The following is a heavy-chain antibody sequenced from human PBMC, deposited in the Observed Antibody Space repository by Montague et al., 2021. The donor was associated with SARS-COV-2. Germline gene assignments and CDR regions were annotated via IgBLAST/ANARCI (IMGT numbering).Heavy chain of an antibody. CDR1: GFTFSSYS. D-gene: IGHD3-9*01. CDR3: ATSLSGGYYDILTGYYSGYYYGMDV. J-gene: IGHJ6*02. CDR2: IYYSGST. Sequence: LRLSCAASGFTFSSYSMNWVRQAPGKGLEWIGYIYYSGSTNYNPSLKSRVTISVDTSKNQFSLKLSSVTAADTAVYYCATSLSGGYYDILTGYYSGYYYGMDVWGQGTTVTVSS. V-gene: IGHV4-59*01.